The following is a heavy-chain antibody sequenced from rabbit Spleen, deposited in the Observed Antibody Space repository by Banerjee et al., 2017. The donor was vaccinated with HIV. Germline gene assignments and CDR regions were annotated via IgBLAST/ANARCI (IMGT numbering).Heavy chain of an antibody. V-gene: IGHV1S47*01. CDR3: ARDGAGGSYFAL. J-gene: IGHJ4*01. D-gene: IGHD8-1*01. Sequence: ELGESGGGLVQPGEALKLSCKASGIDFISYGISWGRQAPGKGPEWIAYIDPVFGITYYANWVNGRFSISRENAQNTVFLQMTSLTAADTATYFCARDGAGGSYFALWGPGTLVTVS. CDR2: IDPVFGIT. CDR1: GIDFISYG.